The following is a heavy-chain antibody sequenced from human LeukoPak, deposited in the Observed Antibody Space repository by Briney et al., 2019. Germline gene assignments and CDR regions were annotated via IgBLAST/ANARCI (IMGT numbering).Heavy chain of an antibody. CDR1: GGSISSSSYY. Sequence: SETLSLTCTVSGGSISSSSYYWGWIRQPPGKGLEWIGSIYYSGSTYYNPSLKSRVTISVDTSKNQFSLKLSSVTAADTAVYYCARSVMVRGVIIKDYWGQGTLVTVSS. CDR3: ARSVMVRGVIIKDY. CDR2: IYYSGST. D-gene: IGHD3-10*01. J-gene: IGHJ4*02. V-gene: IGHV4-39*01.